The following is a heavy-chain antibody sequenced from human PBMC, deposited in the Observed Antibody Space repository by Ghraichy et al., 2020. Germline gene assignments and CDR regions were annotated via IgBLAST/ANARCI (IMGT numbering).Heavy chain of an antibody. J-gene: IGHJ4*02. V-gene: IGHV4-34*01. CDR2: INHSGST. CDR1: GGSFSGYY. CDR3: ASGKYSSRRIDY. Sequence: SETLSLTCAVYGGSFSGYYWSWIRQPPGKGLEWIGEINHSGSTNYNPSLKSRVTISVDTSKNQFSLKLSSVTAADTAVYYCASGKYSSRRIDYWGQGTLVTVSS. D-gene: IGHD6-13*01.